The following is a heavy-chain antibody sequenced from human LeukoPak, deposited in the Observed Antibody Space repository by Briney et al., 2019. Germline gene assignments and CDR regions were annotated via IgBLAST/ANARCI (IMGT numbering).Heavy chain of an antibody. Sequence: PGGSLRLSCAASGFTVSSNYMSWVRQAPGKGLEWVSIIYSGGTTYSADSVKGRFTISRDNSKNTLYLQMNSLRAEDMAVYDCAKAGHGFHSFDYRGEGTLVTVSS. J-gene: IGHJ4*02. D-gene: IGHD3-10*01. V-gene: IGHV3-66*01. CDR3: AKAGHGFHSFDY. CDR1: GFTVSSNY. CDR2: IYSGGTT.